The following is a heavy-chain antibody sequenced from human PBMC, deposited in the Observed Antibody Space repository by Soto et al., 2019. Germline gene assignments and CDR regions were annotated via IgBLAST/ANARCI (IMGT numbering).Heavy chain of an antibody. D-gene: IGHD3-16*01. Sequence: QVQLQESGPGLVKPSQTLSLTCTVSGGSISTGAYSWSWIRQPPGKGLEWIGSIYYSGSTYYNPSLNSRLTMSLGQSQNQFSLKLSSVAAADTVVYYCARGGQGSPFAYWGQGTLVTVSS. CDR1: GGSISTGAYS. V-gene: IGHV4-30-4*01. CDR3: ARGGQGSPFAY. CDR2: IYYSGST. J-gene: IGHJ4*02.